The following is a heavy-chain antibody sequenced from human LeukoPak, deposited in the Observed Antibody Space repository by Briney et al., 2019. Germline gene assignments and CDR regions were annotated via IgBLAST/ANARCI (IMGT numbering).Heavy chain of an antibody. CDR2: ISNVGSNK. V-gene: IGHV3-30*18. J-gene: IGHJ4*02. CDR3: AKEGRSLQTY. CDR1: GFTFNNHG. D-gene: IGHD5-24*01. Sequence: AGGSLRLSCAASGFTFNNHGMHWVRQAPGQGLEWVAVISNVGSNKYYADSVKGRFTISRDNAKNSLYLQMNSLRVEDTAVYYCAKEGRSLQTYWGQGTLVTVSS.